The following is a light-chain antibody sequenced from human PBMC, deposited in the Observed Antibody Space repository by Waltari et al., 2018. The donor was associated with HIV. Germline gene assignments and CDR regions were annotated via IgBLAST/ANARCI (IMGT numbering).Light chain of an antibody. CDR2: RAS. V-gene: IGKV1-5*03. J-gene: IGKJ2*01. CDR3: QQYSSYLT. Sequence: DIQMTQSPSTLSASLGDRVTITCRPSQSISTWLAWYQRKPGKAPKLLNYRASTLQKGVPSWFSGTGSGTEFTLTITNLQPDDFATYYCQQYSSYLTFGPGTKLEIK. CDR1: QSISTW.